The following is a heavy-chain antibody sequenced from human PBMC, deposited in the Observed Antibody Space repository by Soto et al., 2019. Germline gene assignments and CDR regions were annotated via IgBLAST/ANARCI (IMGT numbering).Heavy chain of an antibody. CDR1: GGTFSIYG. J-gene: IGHJ6*02. CDR2: IIPILTSP. CDR3: ATSVGIAPTGEDGMDV. Sequence: ASVKVSCKASGGTFSIYGFSWVRQAPGQGPEWIGGIIPILTSPNYAQKFQGRVTIVADESTTTVYMELSSLKFEDTTVYYCATSVGIAPTGEDGMDVWGQGTSVTVSS. D-gene: IGHD2-8*02. V-gene: IGHV1-69*13.